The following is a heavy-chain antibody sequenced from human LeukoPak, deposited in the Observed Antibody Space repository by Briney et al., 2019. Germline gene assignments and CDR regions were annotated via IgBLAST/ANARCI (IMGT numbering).Heavy chain of an antibody. Sequence: PGGSLRLSCAASGFTFSAYTMNWVRQAPGKGLEWVSSISRSNSYIYYADSLKGRFTISRDNAKNSLYLQMNDLRAEDTAVYYCAREAIFGVVIRNPFDIWGQGTMVTVSS. CDR1: GFTFSAYT. J-gene: IGHJ3*02. CDR2: ISRSNSYI. CDR3: AREAIFGVVIRNPFDI. D-gene: IGHD3-3*01. V-gene: IGHV3-21*01.